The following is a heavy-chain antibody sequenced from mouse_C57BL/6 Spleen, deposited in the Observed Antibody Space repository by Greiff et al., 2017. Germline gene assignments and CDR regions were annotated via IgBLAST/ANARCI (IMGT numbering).Heavy chain of an antibody. J-gene: IGHJ1*03. CDR3: ARYSSYWYVDV. V-gene: IGHV1-80*01. CDR2: IYPGDGDT. CDR1: GYAFSSYW. D-gene: IGHD2-5*01. Sequence: LQQSGASVKISCKASGYAFSSYWMNWVKQRPGKGLEWIGQIYPGDGDTNYNGKFKGKATLTADKSSSTAYMQLSSLTSEDSAGYFCARYSSYWYVDVWGTGTTVTVSS.